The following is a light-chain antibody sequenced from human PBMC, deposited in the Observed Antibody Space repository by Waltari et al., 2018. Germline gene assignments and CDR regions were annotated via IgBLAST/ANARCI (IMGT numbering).Light chain of an antibody. CDR3: QTWGAGIRV. CDR2: INRDGSH. V-gene: IGLV4-69*01. Sequence: QLVLTQSPSASASLGASVKLTCTLSSGHSNYAIAWHQQQAEKGPRYLMKINRDGSHNKGDGLPDRFSGSTCGAERYLTIASLQSEDEADYYWQTWGAGIRVFGTGTKVTVL. CDR1: SGHSNYA. J-gene: IGLJ1*01.